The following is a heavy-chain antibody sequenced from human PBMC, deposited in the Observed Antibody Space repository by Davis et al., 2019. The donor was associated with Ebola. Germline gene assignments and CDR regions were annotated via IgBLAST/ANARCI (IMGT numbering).Heavy chain of an antibody. V-gene: IGHV4-39*01. J-gene: IGHJ6*02. D-gene: IGHD2-2*01. CDR3: ARQRGIVVVPAAISWYYGMDV. CDR1: GGSISSSSYY. Sequence: SETLSLTCTVSGGSISSSSYYWGWIRQPPGKGLAWIGSIYYSGSTYYNPSLKSRVTISVDTSKNQFSLKLSSVTAADTAVYYCARQRGIVVVPAAISWYYGMDVWGQGTTVTVSS. CDR2: IYYSGST.